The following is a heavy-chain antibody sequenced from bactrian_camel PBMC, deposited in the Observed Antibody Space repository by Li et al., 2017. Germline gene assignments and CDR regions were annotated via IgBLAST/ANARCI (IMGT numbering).Heavy chain of an antibody. CDR1: GYSYRVYY. CDR2: LYTGGGGT. J-gene: IGHJ4*01. V-gene: IGHV3S40*01. CDR3: AAYFCRGSCVGQCNTQPYNH. D-gene: IGHD3*01. Sequence: VQLVESGGGSVQAGGSLRLSCAASGYSYRVYYRSYCMGWFRQAPGKEREGVAYLYTGGGGTYYADSVKGRFTISQNSAKNTVYLQMDSLIPEDTATYYCAAYFCRGSCVGQCNTQPYNHWGQGTQVTVS.